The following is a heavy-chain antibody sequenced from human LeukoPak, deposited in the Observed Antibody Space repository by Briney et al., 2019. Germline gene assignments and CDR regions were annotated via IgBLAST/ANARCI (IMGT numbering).Heavy chain of an antibody. CDR3: ARELRDGYPNWSQSDY. J-gene: IGHJ4*02. CDR1: GFTFSSYS. Sequence: AGGSLRLSCAASGFTFSSYSMNWVRQAPGKGLEWVSYISSSSSTIYYADSVKGRFTISRDNAKNSLYLQMNSLRAEDTAVYYCARELRDGYPNWSQSDYWGQGTLVTVSS. D-gene: IGHD5-24*01. V-gene: IGHV3-48*01. CDR2: ISSSSSTI.